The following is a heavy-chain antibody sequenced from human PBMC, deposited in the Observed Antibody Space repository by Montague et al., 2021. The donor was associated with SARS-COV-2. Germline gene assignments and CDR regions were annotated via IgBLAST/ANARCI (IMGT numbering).Heavy chain of an antibody. CDR1: GFSLSTSGMC. D-gene: IGHD1-26*01. J-gene: IGHJ5*02. V-gene: IGHV4-61*08. CDR2: YYSGST. CDR3: ARQGGSNYGWFDA. Sequence: LVKPTQTLTLTCTFSGFSLSTSGMCVSWIRQPPGKALEWVGYYYSGSTKYNPSLKSRVTISVDTSKNQFSVKVTSVTAADTAVYYCARQGGSNYGWFDAWGQGTLVTVSS.